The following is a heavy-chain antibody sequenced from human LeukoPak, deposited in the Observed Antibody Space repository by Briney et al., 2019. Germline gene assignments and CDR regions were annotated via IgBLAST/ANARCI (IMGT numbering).Heavy chain of an antibody. J-gene: IGHJ5*02. V-gene: IGHV4-38-2*02. CDR2: IYNNGKT. D-gene: IGHD5-12*01. CDR3: ARDLGYSGFDWAP. Sequence: SETLSLTCAVSGYSISSGYDWGWVRQPPGEGLEWIGNIYNNGKTYYNPSLESRVTISVDTSMNQFSVNLTSVTAADAAVYYCARDLGYSGFDWAPWGQGTLVTVSS. CDR1: GYSISSGYD.